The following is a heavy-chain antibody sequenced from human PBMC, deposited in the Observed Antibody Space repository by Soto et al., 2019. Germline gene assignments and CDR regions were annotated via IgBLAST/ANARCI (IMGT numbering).Heavy chain of an antibody. CDR1: GFIFTNYA. V-gene: IGHV4-59*01. Sequence: GSLRLSCAASGFIFTNYAMNWVRQPPGKGLEWLGYIYYSGGTNYNPSLKSRVTISLDKSKSQFSLRLISVTAADTAVYYCTREQSDDNYFDPWGQGTLVTVSS. CDR2: IYYSGGT. J-gene: IGHJ5*02. D-gene: IGHD6-19*01. CDR3: TREQSDDNYFDP.